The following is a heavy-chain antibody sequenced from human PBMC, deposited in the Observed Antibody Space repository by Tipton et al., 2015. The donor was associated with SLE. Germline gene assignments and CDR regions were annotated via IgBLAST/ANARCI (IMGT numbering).Heavy chain of an antibody. V-gene: IGHV4-59*12. CDR1: GGSFSGYY. CDR3: ASSRLTYYYDSRGPPAFDI. Sequence: TLSLTCAVYGGSFSGYYWSWIRQPPGKGLEWIGYIYYSGSTNYNPSLKSRVTISVDTSKNQFSLKLSSVTAADTAVYYCASSRLTYYYDSRGPPAFDIWGQVKMVTVSS. D-gene: IGHD3-22*01. J-gene: IGHJ3*02. CDR2: IYYSGST.